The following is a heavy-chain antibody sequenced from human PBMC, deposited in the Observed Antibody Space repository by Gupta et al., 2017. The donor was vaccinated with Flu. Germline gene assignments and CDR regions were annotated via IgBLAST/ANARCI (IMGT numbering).Heavy chain of an antibody. CDR2: IWYDGSNK. V-gene: IGHV3-33*01. Sequence: QVQLVESGGGVVQPGRSLRLSCAASGFTFSSYGMHWVRQAPGKGLEWVAVIWYDGSNKYYADSVKGRFTISRDNSKNTLYLQMNSLRAEDTAVYYCARDVDRWLVAGFCDYWGQGTLVTVSS. CDR1: GFTFSSYG. J-gene: IGHJ4*02. D-gene: IGHD6-19*01. CDR3: ARDVDRWLVAGFCDY.